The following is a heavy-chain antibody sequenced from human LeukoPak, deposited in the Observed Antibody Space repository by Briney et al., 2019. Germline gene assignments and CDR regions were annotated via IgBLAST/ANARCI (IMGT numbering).Heavy chain of an antibody. J-gene: IGHJ5*01. D-gene: IGHD2-8*01. CDR3: ATKLYLLLGS. V-gene: IGHV1-24*01. Sequence: ASVKVSCKVSGYSLSDLSTNWVRQAPGQGLEWMGGINPRDDETIYAQKFQGRVTMTEDKSTDTAYLEMSSLRSEDTAVYFCATKLYLLLGSWGQGTPVTVSS. CDR1: GYSLSDLS. CDR2: INPRDDET.